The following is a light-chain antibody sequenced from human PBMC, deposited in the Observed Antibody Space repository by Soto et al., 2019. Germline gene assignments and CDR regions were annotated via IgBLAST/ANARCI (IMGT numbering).Light chain of an antibody. CDR3: QSYDATNQV. J-gene: IGLJ3*02. V-gene: IGLV6-57*01. CDR1: SGSIASNY. Sequence: NFMLTQPHSVSESPGKTVIISCTRRSGSIASNYVQWYQQRPGSSPTTVIYEDNQRPSGVPDRFSGSIDSSSNSASLTISGLETEEEADYYCQSYDATNQVFGGGTKLTVL. CDR2: EDN.